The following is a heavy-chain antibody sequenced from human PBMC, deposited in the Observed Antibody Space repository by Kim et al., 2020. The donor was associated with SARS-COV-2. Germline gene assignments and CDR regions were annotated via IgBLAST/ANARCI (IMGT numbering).Heavy chain of an antibody. CDR1: GFTFSSYA. D-gene: IGHD4-17*01. CDR2: ISASGATP. Sequence: GGSLRLSCAASGFTFSSYAMSWVRQAPEKGLEWVSGISASGATPYYADSVKGRFTISRDNSKNTLYLQMNSLRAEDTAVYYCAKVNDYADYLQWYFDLWGRGTLVTVSS. J-gene: IGHJ2*01. CDR3: AKVNDYADYLQWYFDL. V-gene: IGHV3-23*01.